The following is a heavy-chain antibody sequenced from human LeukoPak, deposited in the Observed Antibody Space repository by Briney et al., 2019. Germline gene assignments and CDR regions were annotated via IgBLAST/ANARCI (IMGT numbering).Heavy chain of an antibody. CDR2: TYSGDVT. Sequence: GGSLRLSCAASGFTFSSNGMDWVRQAPGKGLEWVATTYSGDVTYYSDSVKGRFTVSRDNPKNTLYLQMNNLGAEDTAVYYCARDQAHAASWFAPWGQGTLVTVSS. CDR3: ARDQAHAASWFAP. CDR1: GFTFSSNG. D-gene: IGHD2-2*01. J-gene: IGHJ5*02. V-gene: IGHV3-23*01.